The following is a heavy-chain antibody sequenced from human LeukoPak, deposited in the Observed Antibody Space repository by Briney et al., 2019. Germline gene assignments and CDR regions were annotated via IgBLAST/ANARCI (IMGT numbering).Heavy chain of an antibody. J-gene: IGHJ4*02. Sequence: GXSLRLSCAASGFTVSSNYMSWVRQAPGKGLEWVSVIYSDGRIHSADSVKGRFTISRDDSKNTLSLQMNSLRAEDTAVYYCARESGYSYGLAGFFDYWGQGTLVTVSS. CDR2: IYSDGRI. D-gene: IGHD5-18*01. CDR3: ARESGYSYGLAGFFDY. CDR1: GFTVSSNY. V-gene: IGHV3-53*01.